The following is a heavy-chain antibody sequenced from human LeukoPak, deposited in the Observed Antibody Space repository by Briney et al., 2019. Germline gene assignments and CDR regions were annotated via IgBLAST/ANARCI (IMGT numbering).Heavy chain of an antibody. V-gene: IGHV3-23*01. CDR3: ANFPSSGFDY. D-gene: IGHD6-25*01. J-gene: IGHJ4*02. Sequence: GGSLRLSCAASGFTFSIYTMTWVRQTPGKGLEWVSGISDYGGRAYYAGAVKGRFIISRDNSKNTLYLQMNSLRVDDTAVYYCANFPSSGFDYWGQGTLVTVSS. CDR2: ISDYGGRA. CDR1: GFTFSIYT.